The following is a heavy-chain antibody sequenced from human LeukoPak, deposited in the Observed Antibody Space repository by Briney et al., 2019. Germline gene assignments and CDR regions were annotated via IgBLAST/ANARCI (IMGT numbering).Heavy chain of an antibody. D-gene: IGHD5-12*01. CDR3: AREDIVATIADY. CDR2: IYTSGST. Sequence: PSQTLSLTCTVSGGSISSGSYYWSWIRQPAGKGLEWIGRIYTSGSTNYNPSLKSRVTISVDTSKNQSSLKLSSVTAADTAVYYCAREDIVATIADYWGQGTLVTVSS. J-gene: IGHJ4*02. CDR1: GGSISSGSYY. V-gene: IGHV4-61*02.